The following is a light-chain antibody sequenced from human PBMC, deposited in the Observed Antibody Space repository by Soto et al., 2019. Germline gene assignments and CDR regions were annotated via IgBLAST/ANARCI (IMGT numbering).Light chain of an antibody. J-gene: IGLJ1*01. CDR3: AAWDDSLSGYV. Sequence: SVLTQAPTASAPPGQRVSISCSGSSSNIGTNYVYWYQQLPGTAPKLLIYKNNQRPSGVPDRFSGSKSGTSASLVISGLRSEDEADYYCAAWDDSLSGYVFGTGTKLTVL. V-gene: IGLV1-47*01. CDR1: SSNIGTNY. CDR2: KNN.